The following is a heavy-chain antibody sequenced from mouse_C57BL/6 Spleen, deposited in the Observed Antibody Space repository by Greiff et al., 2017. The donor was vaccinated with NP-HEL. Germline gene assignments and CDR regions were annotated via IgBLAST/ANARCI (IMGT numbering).Heavy chain of an antibody. CDR1: GYTFTSYW. J-gene: IGHJ3*01. Sequence: QVQLKQPGAELVKPGASVKMSCKASGYTFTSYWITWVKQRPGQGLEWIGDIYPGSGSTNYNEKFKSKATLTVDTSSSTAYMQLSSLTSEDSAVYYCARERAYYDYVEAYWGQGTLVTVSA. CDR2: IYPGSGST. V-gene: IGHV1-55*01. CDR3: ARERAYYDYVEAY. D-gene: IGHD2-4*01.